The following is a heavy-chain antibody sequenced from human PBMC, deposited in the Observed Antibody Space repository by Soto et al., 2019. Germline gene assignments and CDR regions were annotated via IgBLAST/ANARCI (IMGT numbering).Heavy chain of an antibody. J-gene: IGHJ4*02. CDR1: GGTFSSYA. CDR2: IIPIFGTA. V-gene: IGHV1-69*01. CDR3: ARVNPNSSSWYSKAFDY. Sequence: QVQLVQSGAEVKKPGSSVKVSCKASGGTFSSYAISWVRQAPGQGLEWMGGIIPIFGTANYAQKFQGRVTITADESTSTXYMELSSLRSEDTAVYYCARVNPNSSSWYSKAFDYWGQGTLVTVSS. D-gene: IGHD6-13*01.